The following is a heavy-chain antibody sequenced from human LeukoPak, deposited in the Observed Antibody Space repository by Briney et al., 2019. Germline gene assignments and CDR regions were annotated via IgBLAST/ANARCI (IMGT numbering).Heavy chain of an antibody. V-gene: IGHV4-59*08. CDR2: IYYSGTT. CDR3: ARQTAKNVDTARFDS. Sequence: SETLSLTRAISGGSINNYYWSWVRQPPGKGLGWVGYIYYSGTTNYSPSLNSRVNISLDTAKNQFSLRLSSVTAADTAVYYCARQTAKNVDTARFDSWGQGTLVTVSS. J-gene: IGHJ4*02. D-gene: IGHD5-18*01. CDR1: GGSINNYY.